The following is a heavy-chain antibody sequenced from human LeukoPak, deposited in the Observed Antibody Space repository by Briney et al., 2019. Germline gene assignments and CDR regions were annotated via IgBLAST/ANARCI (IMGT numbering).Heavy chain of an antibody. D-gene: IGHD3-10*01. CDR2: ISYSGIT. V-gene: IGHV4-59*01. Sequence: SETLSLTCTVSGGSISGDYWSWIRQPPGKGLEWIGHISYSGITNYKPSLKSRVTISTDTSKNQVSLKLKSVTAADTAVYYCARDSPRGHIGDPWGQGILVTVSS. CDR1: GGSISGDY. J-gene: IGHJ5*02. CDR3: ARDSPRGHIGDP.